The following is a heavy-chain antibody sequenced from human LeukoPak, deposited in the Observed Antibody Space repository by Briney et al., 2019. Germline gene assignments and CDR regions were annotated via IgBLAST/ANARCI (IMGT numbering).Heavy chain of an antibody. Sequence: GGSLRLSCVASGFTFSMHSLNWVRQTPGKGLEWVSYISSGRTEFYADSVKGRFSISRDNAKNSLYLQMNSLRAEDTAVYCCAREPSSGSVSSWYPLDYWGQGTLVTVSS. V-gene: IGHV3-48*01. CDR3: AREPSSGSVSSWYPLDY. CDR2: ISSGRTE. CDR1: GFTFSMHS. J-gene: IGHJ4*02. D-gene: IGHD6-13*01.